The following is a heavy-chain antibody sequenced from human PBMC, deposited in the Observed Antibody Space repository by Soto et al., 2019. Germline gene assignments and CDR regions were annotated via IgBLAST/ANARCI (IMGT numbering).Heavy chain of an antibody. D-gene: IGHD4-17*01. CDR3: ARHPDGDYHYFDS. CDR1: GGSISSYY. CDR2: IYYSGTT. J-gene: IGHJ4*02. Sequence: PSETLSLTCTVSGGSISSYYWSWIRQPPGKGLEWIAYIYYSGTTNYNPSLKSRVTISVDTSKNQFSLKMRSVTAADTAVYYCARHPDGDYHYFDSWGQGTLVSVSS. V-gene: IGHV4-59*08.